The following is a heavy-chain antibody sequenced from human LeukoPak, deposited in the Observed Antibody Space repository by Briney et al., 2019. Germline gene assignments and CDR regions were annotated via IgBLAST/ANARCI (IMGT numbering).Heavy chain of an antibody. V-gene: IGHV3-13*01. D-gene: IGHD3-10*01. CDR2: IGTAGDT. CDR1: GFTFSSYD. Sequence: GGSLRLSCAASGFTFSSYDMHWVRQATGKGLEWVSAIGTAGDTYYPGSVKGRFTISRDNAKNTMYVQMNSLRAEDTAVYYCARSLVRGRLGYFDKWGQGTLVTVSS. CDR3: ARSLVRGRLGYFDK. J-gene: IGHJ4*02.